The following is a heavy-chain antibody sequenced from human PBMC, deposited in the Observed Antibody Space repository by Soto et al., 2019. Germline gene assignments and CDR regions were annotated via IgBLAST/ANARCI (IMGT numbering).Heavy chain of an antibody. Sequence: PWGSLRLSCAASGFTFGSYAMHWVRQAPGKGLEWVAVISYDGSNKYYADSVKGRFTISRDNSKNTLYLQMNSLRAEDTAVYYCARVVRPAANDIWGQGTMVTVSS. V-gene: IGHV3-30-3*01. J-gene: IGHJ3*02. CDR3: ARVVRPAANDI. CDR2: ISYDGSNK. D-gene: IGHD2-2*01. CDR1: GFTFGSYA.